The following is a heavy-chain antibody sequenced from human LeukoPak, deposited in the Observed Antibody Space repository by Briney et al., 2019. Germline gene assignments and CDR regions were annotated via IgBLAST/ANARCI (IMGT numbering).Heavy chain of an antibody. CDR2: ISSSSSYI. CDR3: ARSEAAAGSIDY. D-gene: IGHD6-13*01. V-gene: IGHV3-21*01. Sequence: PGGSLRLSCAASGFTFSSYSMNWVRQAPGKGLEWVSSISSSSSYIYYADSVKGRFTISRDNAKNSLYLRMNSLRAEDTAVYYCARSEAAAGSIDYWGQGTLVTVSS. J-gene: IGHJ4*02. CDR1: GFTFSSYS.